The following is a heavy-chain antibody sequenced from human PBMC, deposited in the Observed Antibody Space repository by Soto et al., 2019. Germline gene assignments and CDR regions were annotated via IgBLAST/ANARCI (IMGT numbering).Heavy chain of an antibody. CDR1: GYSFTSYW. CDR3: ARRRYCSSTSCSTASYYGMDV. CDR2: IYPGDSDT. D-gene: IGHD2-2*01. J-gene: IGHJ6*02. Sequence: GESLKISCKGSGYSFTSYWIGWVRQMPGKGLEWMGIIYPGDSDTRYSPSFQGQVTISADKSISTAYLQWSSLKASDTAMYYCARRRYCSSTSCSTASYYGMDVWGQGTTVTVSS. V-gene: IGHV5-51*01.